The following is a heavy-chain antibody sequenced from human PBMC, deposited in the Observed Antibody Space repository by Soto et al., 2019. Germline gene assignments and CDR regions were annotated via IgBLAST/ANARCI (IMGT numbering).Heavy chain of an antibody. J-gene: IGHJ6*02. CDR2: IIPVFGTA. D-gene: IGHD5-12*01. CDR3: ARGFEMATPGYYYYGMDV. V-gene: IGHV1-69*01. CDR1: GGTFSSYA. Sequence: QVQLVQSGAEVKKPGSSVKVSCKASGGTFSSYAISWVRQAPGQGLEWMGGIIPVFGTANYAQKFQGRVKITADESTSTAYMELSSLRSEDTAVYYCARGFEMATPGYYYYGMDVGGQGTTVTVSS.